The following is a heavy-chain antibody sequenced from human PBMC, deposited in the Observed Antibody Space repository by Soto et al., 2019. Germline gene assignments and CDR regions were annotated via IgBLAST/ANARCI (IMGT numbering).Heavy chain of an antibody. CDR3: GRVTARRDAFDI. CDR2: TNHSGST. Sequence: SETLSLTCAVYGGSFSGYYWSWIRQPPGKGLEWIGETNHSGSTNYNPSLKSRVTISVDTSKNQFSLKLSSVTAADTAVYYCGRVTARRDAFDIWGQGTMVTVSS. J-gene: IGHJ3*02. CDR1: GGSFSGYY. V-gene: IGHV4-34*01. D-gene: IGHD6-6*01.